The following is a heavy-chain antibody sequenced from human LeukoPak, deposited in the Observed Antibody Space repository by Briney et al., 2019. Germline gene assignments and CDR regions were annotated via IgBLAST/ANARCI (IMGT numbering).Heavy chain of an antibody. Sequence: PGGSLRLSCAASGFTFSSYSMNWARQAPGKRLEWVANIKEDESEKYYVDSVEGRFAISRDNAKNSLYLQMNSLRAEDTAVYYCASAPNSYYLDHWGQGTLVTVSS. J-gene: IGHJ4*02. CDR1: GFTFSSYS. V-gene: IGHV3-7*01. CDR2: IKEDESEK. CDR3: ASAPNSYYLDH.